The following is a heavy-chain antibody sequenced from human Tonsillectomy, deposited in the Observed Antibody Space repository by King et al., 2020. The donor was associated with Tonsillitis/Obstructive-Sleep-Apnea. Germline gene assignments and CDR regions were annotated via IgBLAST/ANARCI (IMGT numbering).Heavy chain of an antibody. CDR1: GFTFSSYA. D-gene: IGHD4-23*01. J-gene: IGHJ6*03. V-gene: IGHV3-30*04. Sequence: VQLVESGGGVVQPGRSLRLSCAASGFTFSSYAMHWVRQAPGKGLEWVAVISYDGGNKYYADSVKGRFTISRDNSKNTLFLQMNSLRADDTAVYYCARGGLVVTPQYYYYYYMDVWGKGTTVTVSS. CDR3: ARGGLVVTPQYYYYYYMDV. CDR2: ISYDGGNK.